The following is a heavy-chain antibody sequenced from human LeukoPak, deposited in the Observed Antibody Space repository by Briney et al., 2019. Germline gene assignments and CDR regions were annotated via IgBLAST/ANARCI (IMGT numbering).Heavy chain of an antibody. D-gene: IGHD2-2*01. V-gene: IGHV4-34*01. CDR3: ASSSAGYCSSTSCYWSHDAFDI. Sequence: SETPSLTCAVYGGSFSGYYWSWIRQPPGKGLEWIGEINHSGSTNYNPSLKSRVTISVDTSKNQFSLKLSSVTAADTAVYYCASSSAGYCSSTSCYWSHDAFDIWGQGTMVTVSS. J-gene: IGHJ3*02. CDR2: INHSGST. CDR1: GGSFSGYY.